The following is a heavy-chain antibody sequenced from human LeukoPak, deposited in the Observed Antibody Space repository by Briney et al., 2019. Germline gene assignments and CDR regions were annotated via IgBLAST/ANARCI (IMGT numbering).Heavy chain of an antibody. Sequence: GGSLRLSCAASGFTFSSYSMNWVRQAPGKGLEWVSSISSSSSYIYYADSVKGRFTISRDNAKNSLYLQMNSLRAEGTAMYYCARLYSSGWPYYYYYMDVWGKGTTVTVSS. CDR2: ISSSSSYI. V-gene: IGHV3-21*01. D-gene: IGHD6-19*01. CDR3: ARLYSSGWPYYYYYMDV. CDR1: GFTFSSYS. J-gene: IGHJ6*03.